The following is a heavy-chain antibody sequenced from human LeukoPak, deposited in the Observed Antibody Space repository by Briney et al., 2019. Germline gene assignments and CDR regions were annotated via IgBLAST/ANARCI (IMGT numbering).Heavy chain of an antibody. Sequence: PSETLSLTCTVSGGSISSYYWSWIRQPPGKGLEWIGYIYYSGSTNYNPSLKSRVTISVDTSKNQFSLKLSSVTAADTAVYYCARGLKRRGFLDYWGQGTLVTVSS. CDR3: ARGLKRRGFLDY. CDR1: GGSISSYY. V-gene: IGHV4-59*12. J-gene: IGHJ4*02. CDR2: IYYSGST. D-gene: IGHD6-25*01.